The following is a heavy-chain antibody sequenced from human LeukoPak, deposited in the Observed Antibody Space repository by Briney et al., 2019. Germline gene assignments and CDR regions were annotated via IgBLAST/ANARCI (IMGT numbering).Heavy chain of an antibody. J-gene: IGHJ4*02. CDR1: EYTFTGYY. D-gene: IGHD4-17*01. Sequence: ASVKVSCKASEYTFTGYYMHWVRQAPGQGLEWMGWINPNSGGTNYAQKFQGWVTMTRDTSISTAYMELSRLRSDDTAVYYCARGPDYGDYPYYFDYWGQGTLVTVSS. CDR2: INPNSGGT. V-gene: IGHV1-2*04. CDR3: ARGPDYGDYPYYFDY.